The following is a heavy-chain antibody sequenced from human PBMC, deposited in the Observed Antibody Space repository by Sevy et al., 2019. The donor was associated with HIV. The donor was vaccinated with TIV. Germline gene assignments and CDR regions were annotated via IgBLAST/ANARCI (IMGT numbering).Heavy chain of an antibody. J-gene: IGHJ4*02. Sequence: SETLSLTCSVSGGSISSSTYYWGWIRQPPGRGLEWIGSVYFTGSTYYNPSLKSRVTISVDTSKNEFSRKVNSVTAADTAAYYCARLGGLRFFDWSSLNYFDYWGQGTLVTVSS. V-gene: IGHV4-39*01. CDR2: VYFTGST. CDR3: ARLGGLRFFDWSSLNYFDY. D-gene: IGHD3-9*01. CDR1: GGSISSSTYY.